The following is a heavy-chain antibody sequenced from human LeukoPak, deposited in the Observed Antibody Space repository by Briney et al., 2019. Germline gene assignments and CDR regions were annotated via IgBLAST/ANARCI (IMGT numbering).Heavy chain of an antibody. CDR2: ISGRGDTT. CDR1: GFTFSSYG. CDR3: AKDLDGAFDY. Sequence: PGGSLRLSCAASGFTFSSYGMSWVRQAPGMGLEWVSAISGRGDTTYYADSVRGRFTISRDNSKNTMFLQMNSLRAGDTAIYYCAKDLDGAFDYWGQGALVTVSS. V-gene: IGHV3-23*01. D-gene: IGHD3-10*01. J-gene: IGHJ4*02.